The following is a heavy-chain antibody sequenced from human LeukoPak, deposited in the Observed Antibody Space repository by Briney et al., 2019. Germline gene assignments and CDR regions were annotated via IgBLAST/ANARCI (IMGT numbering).Heavy chain of an antibody. CDR1: GFTFSTYA. Sequence: GGSLRLSCAASGFTFSTYAMTWVRQAPGKGLEWVANIKQDGSEKYYVDSVKGRYTISRDNAKNSLYLQMNSLRAEDTAVYYCAKVEAAAGEFDPWGQGTLVTVSS. CDR3: AKVEAAAGEFDP. V-gene: IGHV3-7*01. J-gene: IGHJ5*02. CDR2: IKQDGSEK. D-gene: IGHD6-13*01.